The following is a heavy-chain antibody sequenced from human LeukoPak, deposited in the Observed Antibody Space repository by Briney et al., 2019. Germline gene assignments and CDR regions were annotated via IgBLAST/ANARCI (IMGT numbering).Heavy chain of an antibody. Sequence: GGPLRLSCTASGFTFSSYAMSWVRQAPGKGLEWVSAISGSGGSTYYADSVKGRFTISRDNSKNTLYLQMNSLRAEDTAVYYCARTPGGGPFDYWGQGTLVTVSS. CDR1: GFTFSSYA. J-gene: IGHJ4*02. CDR3: ARTPGGGPFDY. V-gene: IGHV3-23*01. CDR2: ISGSGGST. D-gene: IGHD1-14*01.